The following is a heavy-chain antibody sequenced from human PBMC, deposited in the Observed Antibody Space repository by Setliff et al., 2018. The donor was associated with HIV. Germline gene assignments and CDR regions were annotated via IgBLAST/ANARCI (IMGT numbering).Heavy chain of an antibody. CDR3: ASAGPYCGDDCLYNWLTP. J-gene: IGHJ5*02. CDR1: SDSISSSY. V-gene: IGHV4-59*01. Sequence: ASETLSLTCTVSSDSISSSYWTWIRQPPGQGLEWIGYVHHSGSTKYNASLRSRVTMSVDTSKNLFSLTLRSVTAADTAVYYCASAGPYCGDDCLYNWLTPWGQGTLVTVSS. D-gene: IGHD2-21*02. CDR2: VHHSGST.